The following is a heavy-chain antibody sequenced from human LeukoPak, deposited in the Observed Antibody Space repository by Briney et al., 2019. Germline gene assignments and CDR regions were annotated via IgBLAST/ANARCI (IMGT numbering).Heavy chain of an antibody. CDR3: ARGLQFEADYGDYGAFDI. CDR1: GFTFSSYS. CDR2: ISSSSSTI. Sequence: GGSLRLSCAASGFTFSSYSMNWVRQAPGKGLEWVSYISSSSSTIYYTDSVKGRFTISRDNAKNSLYLQMNSLRDEDTAVYYCARGLQFEADYGDYGAFDIWGQGTMVTVSS. J-gene: IGHJ3*02. D-gene: IGHD4-17*01. V-gene: IGHV3-48*02.